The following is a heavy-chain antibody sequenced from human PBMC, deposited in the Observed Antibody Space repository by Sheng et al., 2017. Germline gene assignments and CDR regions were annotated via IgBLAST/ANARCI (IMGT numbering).Heavy chain of an antibody. D-gene: IGHD6-6*01. J-gene: IGHJ5*02. V-gene: IGHV1-69*08. CDR3: ARDSGSSESWFDP. CDR2: IIPILGIA. Sequence: QVQLVQSGAEVKKPGSSVKVSCKASGGTFSSYTISWVRQAPGQGLEWMGRIIPILGIANYAQKFQGRVTITADKSTSTAYMELSSLRSEDTAVYYCARDSGSSESWFDPWGQGTLVTVSS. CDR1: GGTFSSYT.